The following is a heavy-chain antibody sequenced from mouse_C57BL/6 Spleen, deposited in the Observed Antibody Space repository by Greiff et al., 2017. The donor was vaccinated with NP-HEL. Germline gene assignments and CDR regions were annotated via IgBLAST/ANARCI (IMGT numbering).Heavy chain of an antibody. Sequence: EVKLVESGGDLVKPGGSLKLSCAASGFTFSSYGMSWVRQTPDKRLEWVATISSGGSYTYYPDSVKGRFTISRDNAKNTLYLKMSSLNSEDTSMYYSESHGGRFITTVGYSFDYWGQGTTLTVSS. CDR1: GFTFSSYG. CDR2: ISSGGSYT. J-gene: IGHJ2*01. D-gene: IGHD1-1*01. CDR3: ESHGGRFITTVGYSFDY. V-gene: IGHV5-6*01.